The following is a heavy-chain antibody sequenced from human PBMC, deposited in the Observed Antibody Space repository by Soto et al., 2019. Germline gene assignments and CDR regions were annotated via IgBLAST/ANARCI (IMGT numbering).Heavy chain of an antibody. CDR1: GDSISSRSYY. CDR3: ASQRTSVVTQAYFDP. Sequence: SETLSLTCTVTGDSISSRSYYWGWIRQPPGKGLEWIGSIYYSGSTYNNQSLRNRVSMSIDTSKDQFSLKLKSVTAADSALFFCASQRTSVVTQAYFDPWGQGTPVTVSS. CDR2: IYYSGST. D-gene: IGHD2-21*02. J-gene: IGHJ4*02. V-gene: IGHV4-39*01.